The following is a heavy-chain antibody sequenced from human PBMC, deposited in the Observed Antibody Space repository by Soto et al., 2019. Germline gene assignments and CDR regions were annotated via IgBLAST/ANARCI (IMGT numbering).Heavy chain of an antibody. CDR2: ISAYNGNT. CDR3: ARDRYYYGSGSYYISWFDP. D-gene: IGHD3-10*01. CDR1: GYTFTTYG. Sequence: GASVKVSCKNSGYTFTTYGVSRVRQAPGQGLEWMGWISAYNGNTNYAQKLQGRVTMTTDTSTSTAYMELRGLRSDATAVYYCARDRYYYGSGSYYISWFDPWGQGTLVTVSS. V-gene: IGHV1-18*04. J-gene: IGHJ5*02.